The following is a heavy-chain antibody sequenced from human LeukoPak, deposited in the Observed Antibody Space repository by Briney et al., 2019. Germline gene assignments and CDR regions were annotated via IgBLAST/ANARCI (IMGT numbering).Heavy chain of an antibody. CDR1: GGTFSSYA. J-gene: IGHJ6*04. V-gene: IGHV1-69*01. D-gene: IGHD3-10*01. Sequence: GASVKVSCKASGGTFSSYAISWVRQAPGQGLEWMGGIIPIFGTANYAQKFQGRVTITADESTSTAYMELSSLRSEDTAVYYCARRLVGGGYYYDYGMDVWGKGTTVTVSS. CDR2: IIPIFGTA. CDR3: ARRLVGGGYYYDYGMDV.